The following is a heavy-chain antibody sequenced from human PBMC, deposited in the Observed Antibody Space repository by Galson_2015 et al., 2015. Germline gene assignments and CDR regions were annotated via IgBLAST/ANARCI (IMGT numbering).Heavy chain of an antibody. Sequence: SLRLSCAASGFTFNSYGMRWVRKAPGKGLEWVAIIGYDGSNEYYADSVKGRFTTSRNNPKNTLYLQLNSLRAEDTAVYSCARDRAPTARGSCGFEYWGQGTLVTVSS. V-gene: IGHV3-33*01. CDR3: ARDRAPTARGSCGFEY. CDR1: GFTFNSYG. J-gene: IGHJ4*02. CDR2: IGYDGSNE. D-gene: IGHD3-16*01.